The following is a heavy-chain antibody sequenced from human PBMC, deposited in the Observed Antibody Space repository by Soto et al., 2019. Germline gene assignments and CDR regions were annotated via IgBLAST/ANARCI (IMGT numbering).Heavy chain of an antibody. Sequence: GASVKVSCKASGGTFSSYTISWVRQAPGQGLEWMGRIIPILGIANYAQKFQGRVTITADKSTSTAYMELSSLRSEDTAVYYCAREGRPGGSDYYYMDVWGKGTTVTVSS. CDR1: GGTFSSYT. CDR3: AREGRPGGSDYYYMDV. D-gene: IGHD3-16*01. V-gene: IGHV1-69*04. CDR2: IIPILGIA. J-gene: IGHJ6*03.